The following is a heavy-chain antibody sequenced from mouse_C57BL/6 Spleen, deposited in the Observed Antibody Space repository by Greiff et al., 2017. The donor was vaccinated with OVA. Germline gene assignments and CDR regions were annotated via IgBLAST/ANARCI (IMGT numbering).Heavy chain of an antibody. D-gene: IGHD3-2*02. CDR1: GYTFTSYW. CDR3: ARNPDSSGYAAWFAY. CDR2: IDPSDSYT. Sequence: QVHVKQSGAELVKPGASVKLSCKASGYTFTSYWMQWVKQRPGQGLEWIGEIDPSDSYTNYNQKFKGKATLTVDTSSSTAYMQLSSLTSEDSAVYYCARNPDSSGYAAWFAYWGQGTLVTVSA. V-gene: IGHV1-50*01. J-gene: IGHJ3*01.